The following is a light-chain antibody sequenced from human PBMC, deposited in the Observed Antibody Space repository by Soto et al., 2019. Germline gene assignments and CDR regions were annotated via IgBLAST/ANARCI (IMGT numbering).Light chain of an antibody. CDR1: QSVSGY. CDR2: DAS. Sequence: PGERATLSCRASQSVSGYLAWYQHKPGQAPRLLIYDASNRATGIPARFSGSGSGTDFTLTISRLEPEDLAVYYCQQYGSLVTFGQGTKVDIK. CDR3: QQYGSLVT. V-gene: IGKV3-11*01. J-gene: IGKJ1*01.